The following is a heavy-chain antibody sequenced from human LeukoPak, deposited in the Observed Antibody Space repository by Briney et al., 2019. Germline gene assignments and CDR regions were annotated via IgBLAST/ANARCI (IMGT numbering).Heavy chain of an antibody. CDR3: ARDLTPLGDLGGY. CDR2: ISAKNGDT. Sequence: GASVKVSCKASNYTFITYDINWVRQAPGQGLEWMGWISAKNGDTNYSQKFQGRVTMTTDTSATTAYMELRSLISDDTAVYYCARDLTPLGDLGGYCGQGTLVTVSS. V-gene: IGHV1-18*01. CDR1: NYTFITYD. D-gene: IGHD3-10*01. J-gene: IGHJ4*02.